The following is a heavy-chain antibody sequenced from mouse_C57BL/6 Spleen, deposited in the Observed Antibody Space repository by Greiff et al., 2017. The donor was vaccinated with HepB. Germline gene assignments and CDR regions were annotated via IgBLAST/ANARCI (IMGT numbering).Heavy chain of an antibody. CDR2: IYPRSGNT. J-gene: IGHJ1*03. CDR3: ARDLDWYFDV. CDR1: GYTFTSYG. V-gene: IGHV1-81*01. Sequence: QVQLKQSGAELARPGASVKLSCKASGYTFTSYGISWVKQRTGQGLEWIGEIYPRSGNTYYNEKFKGKATLTADKSSSTAYMELRSLTSEDSAVYFCARDLDWYFDVWGTGTTVTVSS.